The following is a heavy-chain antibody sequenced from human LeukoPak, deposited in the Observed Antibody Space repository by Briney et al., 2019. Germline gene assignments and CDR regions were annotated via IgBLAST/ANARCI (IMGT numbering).Heavy chain of an antibody. D-gene: IGHD6-13*01. CDR1: GFTFSSYG. CDR3: AKVKLSSSWYLGY. J-gene: IGHJ4*02. CDR2: ISYDGSNK. V-gene: IGHV3-30*18. Sequence: PGGSLRLFCAASGFTFSSYGMHWVRQAPGKGLECVTVISYDGSNKYYADSVKGRFTISRDNSKNTLYLQKNSLRAEDTAVYYCAKVKLSSSWYLGYWGQGTLVTVSS.